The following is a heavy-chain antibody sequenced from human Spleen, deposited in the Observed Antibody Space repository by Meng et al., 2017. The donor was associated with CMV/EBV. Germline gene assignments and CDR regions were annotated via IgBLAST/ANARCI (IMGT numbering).Heavy chain of an antibody. V-gene: IGHV4-39*07. CDR1: ISSPYYY. CDR3: ARDLFDDFWNGDRTDYFDP. CDR2: ISYSGNT. D-gene: IGHD3-3*01. J-gene: IGHJ5*02. Sequence: ISSPYYYWGWIREHAGKGLEWIGRISYSGNTYYSPSLKSRVTISVDTSKNQFSLQLTSVTAADTAVYFCARDLFDDFWNGDRTDYFDPWGQGTLVTVSS.